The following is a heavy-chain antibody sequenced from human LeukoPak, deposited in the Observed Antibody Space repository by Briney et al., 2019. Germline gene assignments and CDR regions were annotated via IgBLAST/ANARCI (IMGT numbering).Heavy chain of an antibody. D-gene: IGHD3-3*01. V-gene: IGHV4-39*01. CDR3: ARHISGYYAPFDY. CDR1: GGSISSSSYY. J-gene: IGHJ4*02. Sequence: PSETLSLTCTVSGGSISSSSYYWGWIRQPPGKGLEWIGSIYYSRSTYYNPSLKSRVTISVDTSKNQFSLKLSSVTAADTAVYYCARHISGYYAPFDYWGQGTLVTVSS. CDR2: IYYSRST.